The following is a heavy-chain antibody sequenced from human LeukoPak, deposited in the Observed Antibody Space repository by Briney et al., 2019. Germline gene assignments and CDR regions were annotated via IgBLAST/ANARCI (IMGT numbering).Heavy chain of an antibody. J-gene: IGHJ5*02. CDR3: ARGGWQGNWFDP. CDR2: INADGTTT. V-gene: IGHV3-74*01. Sequence: GGSLRLSCAASGFTFSSYWMHWVRQSPGKGLVWVSRINADGTTTNYADSVKGRFTISRDNAKNTLYLQMNSLRAEDTAVYYCARGGWQGNWFDPWGQGTLVTVSS. D-gene: IGHD6-19*01. CDR1: GFTFSSYW.